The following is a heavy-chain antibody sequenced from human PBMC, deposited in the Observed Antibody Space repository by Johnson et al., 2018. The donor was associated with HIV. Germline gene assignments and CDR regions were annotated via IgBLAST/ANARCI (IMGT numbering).Heavy chain of an antibody. CDR1: GFTVSSNY. V-gene: IGHV3-53*01. Sequence: VQLVESGGDLIQPGGSLRLSCAASGFTVSSNYMTWVRQAPGKGLEWVSVIYSGGSTYYADSVKGRFTISRDNSKNTLYLQMNSLRAEDTAVYYCAREMAATNAWALDIWGQGTMVTFS. CDR2: IYSGGST. D-gene: IGHD5-24*01. J-gene: IGHJ3*02. CDR3: AREMAATNAWALDI.